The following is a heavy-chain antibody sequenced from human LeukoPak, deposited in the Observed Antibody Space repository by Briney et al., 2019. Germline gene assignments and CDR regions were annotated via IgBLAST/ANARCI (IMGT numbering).Heavy chain of an antibody. CDR3: ARNASSLGAGAFDI. D-gene: IGHD2-2*01. CDR1: GGSISSSSLY. V-gene: IGHV4-39*01. CDR2: VYYSVST. J-gene: IGHJ3*02. Sequence: ATKSPTCTVSGGSISSSSLYWDWIRQPPGKGLEWIGTVYYSVSTYYNPSLQSRVTISVDTSKNQFSLKLSSVTAADTALYYCARNASSLGAGAFDIWGQGTMVIVSS.